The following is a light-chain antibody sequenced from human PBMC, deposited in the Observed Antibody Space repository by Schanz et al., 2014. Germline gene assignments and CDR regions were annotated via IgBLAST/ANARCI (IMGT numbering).Light chain of an antibody. CDR3: QAWDTTTLV. CDR1: NIGSKS. Sequence: SSELTQPPSVSVAPGQTARITCGGNNIGSKSVHWYQQEPGQAPVLVVYDDSDRPSGIPERFSGSTSGNTATLTISGTQAMDEADYYCQAWDTTTLVFGGGTKLTVL. J-gene: IGLJ2*01. V-gene: IGLV3-21*02. CDR2: DDS.